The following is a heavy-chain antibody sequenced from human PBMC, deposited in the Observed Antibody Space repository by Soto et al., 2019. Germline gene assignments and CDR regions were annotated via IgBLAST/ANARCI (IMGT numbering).Heavy chain of an antibody. V-gene: IGHV4-59*01. D-gene: IGHD3-22*01. CDR3: ARTSGYYLYDY. CDR2: IYYTGLT. CDR1: GGSISSGY. J-gene: IGHJ4*02. Sequence: SETLSLTCSVSGGSISSGYWTWIRHPPGKGLEWIGYIYYTGLTNYNPSLNSRVTMSVDTSKNQFSLKLSSVTAADTAVYYCARTSGYYLYDYWGQGTLVTVSS.